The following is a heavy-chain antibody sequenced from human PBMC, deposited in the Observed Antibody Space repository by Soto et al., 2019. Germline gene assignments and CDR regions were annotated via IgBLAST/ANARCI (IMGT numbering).Heavy chain of an antibody. J-gene: IGHJ4*02. D-gene: IGHD3-16*02. V-gene: IGHV4-34*01. Sequence: SETLSLTCAVYGGSFSGYYWSWIRQPPGKGLEWIGEINHSGSTNYNPSLKSRVTISVDTSKNQFSLKLSSVTAADTAVYYCARVVVGDYIWGSYRAKPDYYFDYWGQGTLVTVSS. CDR3: ARVVVGDYIWGSYRAKPDYYFDY. CDR1: GGSFSGYY. CDR2: INHSGST.